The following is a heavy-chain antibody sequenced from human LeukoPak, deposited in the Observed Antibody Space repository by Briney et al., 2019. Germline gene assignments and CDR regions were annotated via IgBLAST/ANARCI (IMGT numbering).Heavy chain of an antibody. CDR3: VRGYSTSLAPFDY. V-gene: IGHV1-46*01. CDR1: GYTFTSYH. Sequence: ASVKVSCNASGYTFTSYHMHWVRQAPGQGLEWMGIINPSGGSTSYAQKFQGRVTLTKDTSTSTVYMELSSLRSEETALYYCVRGYSTSLAPFDYWGQGTLVTVSS. J-gene: IGHJ4*02. D-gene: IGHD4-11*01. CDR2: INPSGGST.